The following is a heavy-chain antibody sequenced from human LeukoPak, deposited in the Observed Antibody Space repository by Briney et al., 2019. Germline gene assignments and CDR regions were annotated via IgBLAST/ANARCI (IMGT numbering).Heavy chain of an antibody. CDR1: GFTFSSYE. D-gene: IGHD2-2*01. CDR2: ISSSGSTI. CDR3: ARDIVVVPAAGLNWFDP. J-gene: IGHJ5*02. V-gene: IGHV3-48*03. Sequence: GGSLRLSCAASGFTFSSYEMNWVRQAPGKGLEWVSYISSSGSTIYYADSVKGRFTISRDNAKNLLYLQMNSLRAEDTAVYYCARDIVVVPAAGLNWFDPWGQGTLVTVSS.